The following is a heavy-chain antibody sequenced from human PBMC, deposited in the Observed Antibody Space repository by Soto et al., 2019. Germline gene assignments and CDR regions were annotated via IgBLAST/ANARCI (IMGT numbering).Heavy chain of an antibody. CDR3: ARHPERISEIGWFDP. D-gene: IGHD6-13*01. CDR2: IYSGGST. CDR1: GFTVSSNY. V-gene: IGHV3-66*04. Sequence: SLRLSCAASGFTVSSNYMSWVRQAPGKGLEWVSVIYSGGSTYYADSVKGRFTISRDNAKKSLYLQMNSLRAEDTAVYYCARHPERISEIGWFDPWGQGTLVTVSS. J-gene: IGHJ5*02.